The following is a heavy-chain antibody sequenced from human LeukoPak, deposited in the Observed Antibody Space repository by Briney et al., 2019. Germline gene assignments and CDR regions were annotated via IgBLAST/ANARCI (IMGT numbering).Heavy chain of an antibody. CDR1: GFTFSSYS. Sequence: PGGSLRLSCAASGFTFSSYSMNWVRQAPGKGLEWISYISSSSSTIYYADSVKGRFTISRDNAKNSLYLQMNSLRAEDTAVYYCARQTGSVVGATTLDYWGQGTLVTVSS. J-gene: IGHJ4*02. CDR3: ARQTGSVVGATTLDY. D-gene: IGHD1-26*01. V-gene: IGHV3-48*01. CDR2: ISSSSSTI.